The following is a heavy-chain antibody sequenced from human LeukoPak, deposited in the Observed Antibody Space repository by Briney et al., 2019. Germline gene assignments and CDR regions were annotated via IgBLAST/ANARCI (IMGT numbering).Heavy chain of an antibody. V-gene: IGHV3-23*01. J-gene: IGHJ4*02. CDR1: GFTFSTYG. CDR3: AKEYGGSYAYDY. CDR2: ISGSGGST. D-gene: IGHD1-26*01. Sequence: GGTLRLSCAASGFTFSTYGMSWVRQAPGKGLEWVSGISGSGGSTYYADSVKGRFTISRDNSKNTLYLQMNSLRAEDTAVYYCAKEYGGSYAYDYWGQGTLVTVSS.